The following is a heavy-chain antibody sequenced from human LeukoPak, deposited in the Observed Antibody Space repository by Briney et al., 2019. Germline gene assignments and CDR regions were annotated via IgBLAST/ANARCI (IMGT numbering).Heavy chain of an antibody. CDR1: GFTFSSSA. V-gene: IGHV3-23*01. CDR3: TREITYFYGSVTYDCFDS. J-gene: IGHJ5*01. D-gene: IGHD3-10*01. CDR2: ISGIVGST. Sequence: RGSLRLSCAASGFTFSSSAMSWVCQGPGKGLGWVSAISGIVGSTYYAHSVQGRCTLSRDTAQKMVYLQMSRLRAENTALYYITREITYFYGSVTYDCFDSWGQGTRVTVSS.